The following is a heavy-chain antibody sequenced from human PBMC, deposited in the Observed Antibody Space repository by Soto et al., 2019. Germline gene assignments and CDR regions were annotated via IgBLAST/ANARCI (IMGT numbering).Heavy chain of an antibody. CDR2: IWYDGSNK. CDR3: AKVDGSSNWPFDY. CDR1: GFTFSSYG. D-gene: IGHD6-13*01. Sequence: QVQLVESGGGVVQPGRSLRLSCAASGFTFSSYGMHWVRQAPGKGLEWVAVIWYDGSNKYYADSVKGRFTISRDNSKNTLYLQMNSLRAEDTAVYYCAKVDGSSNWPFDYWGQGTLVTVSS. J-gene: IGHJ4*02. V-gene: IGHV3-33*06.